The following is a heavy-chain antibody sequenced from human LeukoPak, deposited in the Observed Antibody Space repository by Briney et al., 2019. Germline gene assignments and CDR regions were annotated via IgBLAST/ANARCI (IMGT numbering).Heavy chain of an antibody. CDR3: ARDIRLQESYYYYYYMDV. Sequence: ASVKVSCKASGYTFTGYYMHWVRQAPGQGLEWMGWINPNSGGTNYAQKFQGRVTMTRDTSISTAHMELSRLRSDDTAVYYCARDIRLQESYYYYYYMDVWGKGTTVTISS. D-gene: IGHD4-11*01. CDR2: INPNSGGT. J-gene: IGHJ6*03. CDR1: GYTFTGYY. V-gene: IGHV1-2*02.